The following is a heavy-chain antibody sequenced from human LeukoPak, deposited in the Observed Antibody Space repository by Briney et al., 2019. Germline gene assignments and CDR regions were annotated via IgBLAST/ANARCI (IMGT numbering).Heavy chain of an antibody. D-gene: IGHD3-22*01. CDR3: ARRVGYYYDSSGYYPAPDAFDI. V-gene: IGHV5-51*01. CDR2: NYPGDSNT. CDR1: GYSFTSYW. J-gene: IGHJ3*02. Sequence: GESLKISCKGSGYSFTSYWIGWVRQMPGKGLEWMGINYPGDSNTRYSPSFQGQVTISADKSISTAYLQWSSLKASDTAMYYCARRVGYYYDSSGYYPAPDAFDIWGQGIMVTVSS.